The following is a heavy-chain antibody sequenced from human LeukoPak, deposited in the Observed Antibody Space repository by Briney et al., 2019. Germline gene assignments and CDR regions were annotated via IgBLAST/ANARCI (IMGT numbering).Heavy chain of an antibody. CDR1: GYTFTNYG. J-gene: IGHJ4*02. Sequence: ASVKVSCKASGYTFTNYGISWVRQAPGQGLEWMGWSSAYNDYTNHAQKLQGRVTMTRDTSTSTVYMELSSLRSEDTAVYYCARDRHIVVVTAAYYFDYWGQGTLVTVSS. D-gene: IGHD2-21*02. CDR3: ARDRHIVVVTAAYYFDY. CDR2: SSAYNDYT. V-gene: IGHV1-18*01.